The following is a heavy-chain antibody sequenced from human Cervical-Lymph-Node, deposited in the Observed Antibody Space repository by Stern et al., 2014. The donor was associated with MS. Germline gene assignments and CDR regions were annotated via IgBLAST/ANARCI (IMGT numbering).Heavy chain of an antibody. CDR2: IFPVFGTP. CDR1: GGTFSKFP. Sequence: VQLVESGAEVTKPGSSVKVSCKASGGTFSKFPSSWVRQAPGQALEWMGVIFPVFGTPTYAQEFRGRVTITADVSTSTVYMELSSLRSDDTAVYYCALSSETSDRWYSLGYDLWGQGTLVTVSS. D-gene: IGHD6-13*01. J-gene: IGHJ5*02. V-gene: IGHV1-69*01. CDR3: ALSSETSDRWYSLGYDL.